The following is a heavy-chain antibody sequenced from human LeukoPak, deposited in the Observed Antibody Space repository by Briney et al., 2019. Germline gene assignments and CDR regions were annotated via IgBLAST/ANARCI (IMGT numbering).Heavy chain of an antibody. J-gene: IGHJ4*02. D-gene: IGHD3-3*01. CDR1: GYTFTGYY. V-gene: IGHV1-2*04. CDR3: ARRYYDFWSGYQTGTFDY. CDR2: INPNSGGT. Sequence: ASVKVSCKASGYTFTGYYMHWVRQAPGQGLEWMGWINPNSGGTNYAQKFQGWVTMTRDTSISTAYMELSRLRSDDTAVYYCARRYYDFWSGYQTGTFDYWGQGTLVTVSS.